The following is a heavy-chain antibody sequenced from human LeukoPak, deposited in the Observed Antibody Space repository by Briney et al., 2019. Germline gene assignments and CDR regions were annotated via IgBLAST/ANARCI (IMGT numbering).Heavy chain of an antibody. CDR3: AELGITMIGGV. CDR1: GFTFSSYA. J-gene: IGHJ6*04. D-gene: IGHD3-10*02. Sequence: GGSLRLSRAASGFTFSSYAMHWVRQAPGKGLEWVAVISYDGSNKYYADSVKGRFTISRDNAKNSLYLQMNSLRAEDTAVYYCAELGITMIGGVWGKGTTVTISS. V-gene: IGHV3-30*04. CDR2: ISYDGSNK.